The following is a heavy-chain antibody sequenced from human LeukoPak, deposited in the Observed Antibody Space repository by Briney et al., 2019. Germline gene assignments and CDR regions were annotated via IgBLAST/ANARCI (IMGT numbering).Heavy chain of an antibody. CDR2: ISSSSSYI. D-gene: IGHD3-10*01. Sequence: GGSLRLSCAASGLTVSRNYMSWVRQAPGKGLEWVSSISSSSSYIYYADSVKGRFTISRDNAKNSLYLQMNSLRAEDTAVYYCARVFYGSVNLDYWGQGALVTVSS. CDR3: ARVFYGSVNLDY. J-gene: IGHJ4*02. CDR1: GLTVSRNY. V-gene: IGHV3-21*01.